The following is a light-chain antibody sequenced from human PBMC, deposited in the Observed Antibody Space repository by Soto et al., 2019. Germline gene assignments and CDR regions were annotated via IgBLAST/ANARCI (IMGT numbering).Light chain of an antibody. CDR2: DAS. V-gene: IGKV3-15*01. CDR1: QSLSSN. CDR3: QQYQNWPWT. Sequence: IVMTQSPATLSLSPGERASLSCRASQSLSSNLAWYQQKPGQAPRLLIYDASSRATGIPARFSGIGSGTEFTLTISSLQSEDFAVYYCQQYQNWPWTFGKGTKVDIK. J-gene: IGKJ1*01.